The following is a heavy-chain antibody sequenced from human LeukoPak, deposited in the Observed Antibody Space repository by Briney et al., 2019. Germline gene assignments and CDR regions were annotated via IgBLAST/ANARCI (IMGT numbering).Heavy chain of an antibody. Sequence: GGSLRLSCAASGFXFSSYWMQWVHQAPGKGLVWVSRIDGDGSSTNYADSVKGRFTISRDNAKNTLYLQMNSLRAEDTAVYYCARGYSGYFYYWGQGTLVTVSS. D-gene: IGHD5-12*01. CDR3: ARGYSGYFYY. CDR2: IDGDGSST. J-gene: IGHJ4*02. V-gene: IGHV3-74*01. CDR1: GFXFSSYW.